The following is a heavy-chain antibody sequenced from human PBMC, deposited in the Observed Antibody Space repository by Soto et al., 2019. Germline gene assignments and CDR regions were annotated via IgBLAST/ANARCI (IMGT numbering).Heavy chain of an antibody. CDR1: GGTFSSYA. J-gene: IGHJ3*02. D-gene: IGHD3-3*01. CDR2: IIPIFGTA. CDR3: ARDRAENLEWLLFSPHDAFDI. Sequence: GASVKVSCKASGGTFSSYAISWVRQAPGQGLEWMGGIIPIFGTANYAQKFQGRVTITADESTSTAYMELSSLRSEDTAVYYCARDRAENLEWLLFSPHDAFDIWGQGTMVTVSS. V-gene: IGHV1-69*13.